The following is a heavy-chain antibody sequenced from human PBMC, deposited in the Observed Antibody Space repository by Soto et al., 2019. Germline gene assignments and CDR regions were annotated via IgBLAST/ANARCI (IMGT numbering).Heavy chain of an antibody. CDR3: APITIFVRRPYDY. Sequence: GSLRLSCAASGFTFSSYAMSWVRQAPGKGLEWVSAISGSGGSTYYADSVKGRFTISRDNSKNTLYLQMNSLRAEDTAVYYCAPITIFVRRPYDYWGQGTLVTVSS. CDR2: ISGSGGST. J-gene: IGHJ4*02. V-gene: IGHV3-23*01. CDR1: GFTFSSYA. D-gene: IGHD3-3*01.